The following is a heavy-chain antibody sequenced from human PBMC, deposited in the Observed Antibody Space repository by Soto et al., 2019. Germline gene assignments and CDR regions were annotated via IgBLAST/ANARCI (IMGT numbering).Heavy chain of an antibody. CDR3: TTDRGDYGRTHYYFDY. CDR1: GFTFSNAW. D-gene: IGHD4-17*01. J-gene: IGHJ4*02. CDR2: IKSKTDGGTT. Sequence: GGSLRLSCAASGFTFSNAWMSWVRQAPGKGLEWVGRIKSKTDGGTTDYAAPVKGRFTISRDDSKNTLYLQMNSLKTEDTAVYYCTTDRGDYGRTHYYFDYWGQGTLVTVSS. V-gene: IGHV3-15*01.